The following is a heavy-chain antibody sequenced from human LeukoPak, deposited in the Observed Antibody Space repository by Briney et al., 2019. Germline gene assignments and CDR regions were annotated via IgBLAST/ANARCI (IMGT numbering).Heavy chain of an antibody. CDR2: INHSGST. V-gene: IGHV4-34*01. CDR1: GGSFSGYY. J-gene: IGHJ3*02. CDR3: AVPGDGYNYDAFDI. D-gene: IGHD5-24*01. Sequence: SETLSLTCAVYGGSFSGYYWSWIRQPPGKGLEWIGEINHSGSTNYNPSLKSRVTISVDTSKNQFSLKLSSVTAADTAVYYCAVPGDGYNYDAFDIWGQGTMVTVSS.